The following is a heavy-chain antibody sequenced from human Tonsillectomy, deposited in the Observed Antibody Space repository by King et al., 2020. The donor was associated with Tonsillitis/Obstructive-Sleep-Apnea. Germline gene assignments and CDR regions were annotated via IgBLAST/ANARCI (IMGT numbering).Heavy chain of an antibody. CDR1: GFTFSDAW. Sequence: VQLVESGGGLVRPGGSLRLSCAASGFTFSDAWMNWVRQAPGKGLEWVGRIKSKGGGETTEYAAPLKGRFTISRDDSKNTLFLQMNSLRAEDTAVFYCICYTLMVYNFHYWGQGTLVTVSS. D-gene: IGHD2-8*01. J-gene: IGHJ4*02. CDR3: ICYTLMVYNFHY. V-gene: IGHV3-15*07. CDR2: IKSKGGGETT.